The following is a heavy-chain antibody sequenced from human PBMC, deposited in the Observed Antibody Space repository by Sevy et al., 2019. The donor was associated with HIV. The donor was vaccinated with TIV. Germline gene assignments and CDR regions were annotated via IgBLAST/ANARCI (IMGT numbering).Heavy chain of an antibody. J-gene: IGHJ3*02. CDR2: ISGISNYI. CDR3: ARGVQTYDAFDI. Sequence: GGSLRLSCAASGFTFSTYNMNWVRQAPGKGLEWVSFISGISNYIYYADSVKGRFTISRDNAKNSLYLQMNSLRAEDTAIYYCARGVQTYDAFDIWGQGIMVTVSS. CDR1: GFTFSTYN. V-gene: IGHV3-21*01. D-gene: IGHD6-6*01.